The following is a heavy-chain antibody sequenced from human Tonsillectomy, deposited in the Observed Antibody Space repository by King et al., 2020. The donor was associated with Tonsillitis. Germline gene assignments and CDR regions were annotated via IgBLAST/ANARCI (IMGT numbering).Heavy chain of an antibody. J-gene: IGHJ3*02. CDR3: ARLLLGYCSGGSCSDAFDI. CDR1: GGSISSGTYY. CDR2: IYYIGNT. V-gene: IGHV4-39*07. D-gene: IGHD2-15*01. Sequence: QLQESGPGLVKPSETLSLTCTVSGGSISSGTYYWGWISQPPGKGLEWIGSIYYIGNTYYNPSLKSRVTILVDTSKNQFSLKLSSVTAADTAVYYCARLLLGYCSGGSCSDAFDIWGQGTMVTVSS.